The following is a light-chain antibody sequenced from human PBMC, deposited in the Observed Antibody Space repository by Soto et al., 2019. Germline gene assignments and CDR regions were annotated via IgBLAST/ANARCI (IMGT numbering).Light chain of an antibody. CDR1: QSIGSW. CDR2: KAT. J-gene: IGKJ2*01. V-gene: IGKV1-5*03. CDR3: QQNNDFQYT. Sequence: DIQMTQSPFTLSASVGDGVTITCRASQSIGSWLAWYQQKPGKAPKLLIYKATNLQSWVPSRFSGSGSGTDFSLTISSLQPVDSATYFCQQNNDFQYTFGPGTKLEI.